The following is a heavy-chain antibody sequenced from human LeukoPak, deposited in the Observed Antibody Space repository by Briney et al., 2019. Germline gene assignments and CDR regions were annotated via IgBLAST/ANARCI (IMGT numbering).Heavy chain of an antibody. J-gene: IGHJ4*02. CDR1: GYTFTGYY. CDR3: ARGPPQQLVDY. Sequence: ASVKASCKASGYTFTGYYMHWVRQAPGQGLEWMGIINPSGGSTSYAQKFQGRVTMTRHTSTSTVYMELSSLRSEDTAVYYCARGPPQQLVDYWGQGTLVTVSS. CDR2: INPSGGST. D-gene: IGHD6-13*01. V-gene: IGHV1-46*01.